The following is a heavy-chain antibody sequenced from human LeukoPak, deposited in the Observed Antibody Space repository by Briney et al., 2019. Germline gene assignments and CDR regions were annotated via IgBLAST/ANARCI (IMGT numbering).Heavy chain of an antibody. D-gene: IGHD1-26*01. CDR2: IHHSGNT. V-gene: IGHV4-30-4*08. J-gene: IGHJ4*02. CDR3: VSCPYSRYFDH. Sequence: SETLSLTCAVSGGSISSDYYYWSWIRQPPGKGLEWIGYIHHSGNTYYNPSLKSRLIISVDTSKNQFSLKLTSVTAADTAVYHCVSCPYSRYFDHWGQGILVTVSS. CDR1: GGSISSDYYY.